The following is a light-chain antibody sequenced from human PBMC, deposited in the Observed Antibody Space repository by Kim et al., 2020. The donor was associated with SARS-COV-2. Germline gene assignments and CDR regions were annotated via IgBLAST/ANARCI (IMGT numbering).Light chain of an antibody. V-gene: IGLV3-25*03. CDR3: QSADNSGTYVV. J-gene: IGLJ2*01. CDR1: ALPKQY. CDR2: KDS. Sequence: SYELTQPPSVSVSPGQTARITCSGDALPKQYAYWYQQKPGQAPVPVIYKDSERPSGIPEPFSGSSSGTTVTLTISGVEAEDEADYYCQSADNSGTYVVFGGGTQLTVL.